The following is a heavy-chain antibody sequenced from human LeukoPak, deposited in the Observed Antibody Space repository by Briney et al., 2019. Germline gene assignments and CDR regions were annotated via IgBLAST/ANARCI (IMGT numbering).Heavy chain of an antibody. CDR3: ARQTIVTPDAWDGFDY. CDR1: GFPINSYT. Sequence: GGSLRLSCTASGFPINSYTMNWVRQTPGKGLEWVSSFSRSGIYIYYGDSVKGRFTISRDNAKNSLYLQMNSLRAEDTAVYYCARQTIVTPDAWDGFDYWGQGTQVTVSS. J-gene: IGHJ4*02. CDR2: FSRSGIYI. V-gene: IGHV3-21*01. D-gene: IGHD4-11*01.